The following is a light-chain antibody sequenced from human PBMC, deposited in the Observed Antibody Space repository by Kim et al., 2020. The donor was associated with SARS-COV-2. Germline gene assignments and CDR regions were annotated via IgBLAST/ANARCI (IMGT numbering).Light chain of an antibody. Sequence: GKPVTMSCRRSSGGIASNNVQWYQQRPGTSPTAVIFENIQRPSGVPDRFSGSINWSTNSAPLTISGLKTEDEADYYCQSFDSNIQVFGGGTKLTVL. CDR1: SGGIASNN. V-gene: IGLV6-57*01. CDR3: QSFDSNIQV. CDR2: ENI. J-gene: IGLJ3*02.